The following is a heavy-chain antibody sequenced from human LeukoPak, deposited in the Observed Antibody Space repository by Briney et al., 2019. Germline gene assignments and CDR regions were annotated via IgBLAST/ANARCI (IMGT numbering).Heavy chain of an antibody. CDR2: IKQDGSQE. D-gene: IGHD3-3*01. V-gene: IGHV3-7*01. J-gene: IGHJ4*02. Sequence: GGSLRLSCAASGFIISSYWMSWVRQAPGKGLEWVAHIKQDGSQEYYVDSVKGRFTISRDSAKNSLYLQMNSLRAEDTAVYYCARGVPYDSWSGPHYSDYWGQGTLVTVSS. CDR3: ARGVPYDSWSGPHYSDY. CDR1: GFIISSYW.